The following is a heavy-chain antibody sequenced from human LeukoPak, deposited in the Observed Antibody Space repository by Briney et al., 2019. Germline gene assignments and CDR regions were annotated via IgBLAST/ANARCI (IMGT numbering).Heavy chain of an antibody. Sequence: PGGSLRLSCAASGFTFSSYWMSWVRQAPGKGLEWVANIKQDGSEKYYVDSVKGRFTISRDNAKNSLYPQTNSLRAEDTSVYYCARWYNSNWFDPWGQGTLVTVSS. CDR2: IKQDGSEK. CDR3: ARWYNSNWFDP. CDR1: GFTFSSYW. J-gene: IGHJ5*02. D-gene: IGHD6-19*01. V-gene: IGHV3-7*01.